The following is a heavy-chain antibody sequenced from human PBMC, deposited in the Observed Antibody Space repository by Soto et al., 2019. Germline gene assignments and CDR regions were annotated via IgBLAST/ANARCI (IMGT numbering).Heavy chain of an antibody. D-gene: IGHD6-6*01. Sequence: GGSLRLSCEASGFTFSSYAMSWVRQAPGKGLEWVSSIGNSGGGTYYADSVKGRFTISRDNSKSTLYLQMNSLRAEDTAQYFCAKGGLLARRFDCWGPGAPVTVSS. CDR1: GFTFSSYA. V-gene: IGHV3-23*01. J-gene: IGHJ4*02. CDR3: AKGGLLARRFDC. CDR2: IGNSGGGT.